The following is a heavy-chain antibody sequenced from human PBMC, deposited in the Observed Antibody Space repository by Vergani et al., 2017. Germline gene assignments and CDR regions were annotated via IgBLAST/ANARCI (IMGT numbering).Heavy chain of an antibody. Sequence: QVQLVESGGGVVQPGRSLRLSCAASGFTFSSYTMHWVRQAPGKGLEWVAVISSDGSNKYYADSVMGRFTISRDNSKNTLYLQMNSLRAEDTAVYYCAKESGSYYCFDSWGQGTLVTVSS. J-gene: IGHJ4*02. D-gene: IGHD1-26*01. CDR1: GFTFSSYT. CDR2: ISSDGSNK. CDR3: AKESGSYYCFDS. V-gene: IGHV3-30-3*01.